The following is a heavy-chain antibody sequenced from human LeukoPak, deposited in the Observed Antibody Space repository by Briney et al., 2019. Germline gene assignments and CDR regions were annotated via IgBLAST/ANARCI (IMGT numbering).Heavy chain of an antibody. J-gene: IGHJ6*02. Sequence: GGSLRLSCVVSGFTVSNNYMSWVRQAPRKGLEWVSLIYSGGSTYYADSVKGRFTISRDNSKNTVYLQMNSLRAEDTAMYYCARRTVPYYYYGMDVWGQGTTVTVSS. V-gene: IGHV3-53*01. CDR3: ARRTVPYYYYGMDV. CDR1: GFTVSNNY. D-gene: IGHD4-11*01. CDR2: IYSGGST.